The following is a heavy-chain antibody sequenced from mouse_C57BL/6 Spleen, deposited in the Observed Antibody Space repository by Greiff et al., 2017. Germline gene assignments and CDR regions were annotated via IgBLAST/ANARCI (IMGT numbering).Heavy chain of an antibody. D-gene: IGHD1-1*01. CDR2: IRLKSDNYAT. J-gene: IGHJ1*03. Sequence: EVMLVESGGGLVQPGGSMKLSCVASGFTFSNYWMNWVRQSPEKGLEWVAQIRLKSDNYATHYAESGKGRFTISRDDSKSSVYLQMNNLRAEDTGIYYCTVRYGSSLWYFDVWGTGTTVTVSS. V-gene: IGHV6-3*01. CDR1: GFTFSNYW. CDR3: TVRYGSSLWYFDV.